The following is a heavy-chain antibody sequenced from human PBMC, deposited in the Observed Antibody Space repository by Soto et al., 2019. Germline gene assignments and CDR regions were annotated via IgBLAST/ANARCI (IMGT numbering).Heavy chain of an antibody. Sequence: QVQLVQSGAEVKKPGASVKVSCKASGYTFTGYYMHWVRQAPGQGLEWMGWINPNSGGTNYAQKFQGWVTMPRDTSISTAYMELSRLISDDTAVYYCARAIKGRDDYYYGMDVWGQGTTVTVSS. CDR2: INPNSGGT. J-gene: IGHJ6*02. V-gene: IGHV1-2*04. D-gene: IGHD2-15*01. CDR3: ARAIKGRDDYYYGMDV. CDR1: GYTFTGYY.